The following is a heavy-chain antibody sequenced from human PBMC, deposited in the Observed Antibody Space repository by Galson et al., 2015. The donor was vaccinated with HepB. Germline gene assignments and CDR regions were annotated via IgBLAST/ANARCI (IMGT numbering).Heavy chain of an antibody. J-gene: IGHJ4*02. D-gene: IGHD4-23*01. CDR1: GYTFTNYG. V-gene: IGHV1-18*01. CDR2: VSPYNGDT. CDR3: ARYGGNSGSDY. Sequence: SVKVSCKASGYTFTNYGITWVRQAPGQGLEWMGWVSPYNGDTDYVQKFQGRVTMTTDTSTSTAYMDLRNLRSDDTAMYYCARYGGNSGSDYWGQGTLVTVSS.